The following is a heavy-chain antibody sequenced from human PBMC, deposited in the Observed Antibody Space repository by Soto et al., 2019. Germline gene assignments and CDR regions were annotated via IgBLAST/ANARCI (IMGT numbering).Heavy chain of an antibody. CDR2: IRPGGDST. Sequence: QAGGSLRLSCAASGFSFRTRAMSWVRQAPGKGLEWVASIRPGGDSTYYADSVKGRFAVSRDNSNVTLYLQMDSLRVEDTAIYYCTTHEEGAPWAGGFDSWGQGTLVTVSS. D-gene: IGHD1-26*01. CDR3: TTHEEGAPWAGGFDS. V-gene: IGHV3-23*01. CDR1: GFSFRTRA. J-gene: IGHJ5*01.